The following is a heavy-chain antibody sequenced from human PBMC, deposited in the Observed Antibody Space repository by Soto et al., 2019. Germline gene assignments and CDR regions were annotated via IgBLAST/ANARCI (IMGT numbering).Heavy chain of an antibody. CDR3: APRGYRYGFYALDI. J-gene: IGHJ3*02. Sequence: QVQLVESGGGVVQPGRSLRLSCADSEFSFSSHDMHWVRHAPGKGLEWVSIISYDGSKKAYADSVKGRFTISRDNSKNTLSLQMNSLRADDTAVYCYAPRGYRYGFYALDIWGQGTMVTVSS. V-gene: IGHV3-30*03. CDR2: ISYDGSKK. CDR1: EFSFSSHD. D-gene: IGHD5-18*01.